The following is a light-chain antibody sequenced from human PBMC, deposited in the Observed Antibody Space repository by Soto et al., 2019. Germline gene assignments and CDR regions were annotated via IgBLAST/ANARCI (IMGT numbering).Light chain of an antibody. CDR3: QQYDRSSIT. CDR2: AAS. Sequence: EIVLTQSPGTLSLSPEERATLSCRASQSISSSYLAWYQQKPGQAPRLLIYAASTRAIGIPDRFSGSGSGTDFSLTISRLEPEDFAVYYCQQYDRSSITFGQGTRLEI. V-gene: IGKV3-20*01. J-gene: IGKJ5*01. CDR1: QSISSSY.